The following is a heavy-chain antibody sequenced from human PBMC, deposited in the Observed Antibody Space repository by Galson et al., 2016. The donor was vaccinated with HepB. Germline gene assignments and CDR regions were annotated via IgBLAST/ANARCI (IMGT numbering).Heavy chain of an antibody. CDR3: ARGPPEGCGDSTCYVGAFDM. CDR1: GGSVTTGVYY. V-gene: IGHV4-30-4*01. CDR2: IYNSGAR. J-gene: IGHJ3*02. Sequence: TLSLTCTVSGGSVTTGVYYWSWIRRPPGKGLEWIGYIYNSGARYYNPSLQSRVTRSLDGSKNEVSLMLHSMTAADTAVYYCARGPPEGCGDSTCYVGAFDMWGQGTMVTVSS. D-gene: IGHD2-21*01.